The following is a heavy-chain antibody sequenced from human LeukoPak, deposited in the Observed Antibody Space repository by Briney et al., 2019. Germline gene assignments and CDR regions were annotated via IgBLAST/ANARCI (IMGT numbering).Heavy chain of an antibody. J-gene: IGHJ4*02. CDR2: INPNSGGT. V-gene: IGHV1-2*02. Sequence: ASVKVSCTASGYTFTGYYMHWVRQAPGQGLEWMGWINPNSGGTNYVQKFQGRVTMTRDTSISTAYMELSRLRSDDTAVYYCAREGDDTTFDYWGQGTLVTVSS. CDR1: GYTFTGYY. D-gene: IGHD3-22*01. CDR3: AREGDDTTFDY.